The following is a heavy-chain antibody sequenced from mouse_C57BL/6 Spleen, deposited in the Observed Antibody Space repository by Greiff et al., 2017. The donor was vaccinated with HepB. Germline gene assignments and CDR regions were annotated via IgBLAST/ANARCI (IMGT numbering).Heavy chain of an antibody. V-gene: IGHV1-81*01. Sequence: VQLQQFGAELARPGASVKLSCKASGYTFTSYGISWVKQRTGQGLEWIGEIYPRSGNTYYNEKFKGKATLTADKSSSTAYMELRSLTSEDSAVYFCARRMELGLYYAMDYWGQGTSVTVSS. CDR3: ARRMELGLYYAMDY. CDR2: IYPRSGNT. J-gene: IGHJ4*01. CDR1: GYTFTSYG. D-gene: IGHD4-1*01.